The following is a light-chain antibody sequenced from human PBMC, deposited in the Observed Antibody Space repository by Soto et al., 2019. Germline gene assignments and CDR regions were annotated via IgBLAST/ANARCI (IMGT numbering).Light chain of an antibody. CDR3: HQSFNWPLT. J-gene: IGKJ4*01. CDR2: DAS. Sequence: EIVLTQSPATLSLSPGERATLSCRASQSVSSYLAWYQQKPGQAPRLLIYDASNRATGIPARFSGSGSGTDFTLTISSLEPEDVALYYCHQSFNWPLTFGGGTKVDIK. V-gene: IGKV3-11*01. CDR1: QSVSSY.